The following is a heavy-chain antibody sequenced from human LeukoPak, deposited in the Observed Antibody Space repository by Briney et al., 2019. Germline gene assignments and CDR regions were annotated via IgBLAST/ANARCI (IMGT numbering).Heavy chain of an antibody. CDR3: ARDFELSH. CDR1: GFTFSSYG. CDR2: IWYDGSSK. Sequence: GGSLRLSCSASGFTFSSYGMHWVRQAPGKGLEWVALIWYDGSSKHYADSVRGRFTISRDNSKNTLYLQMNSLRAEDTAVYYCARDFELSHWGQGTLVTVSS. V-gene: IGHV3-33*08. D-gene: IGHD3-16*02. J-gene: IGHJ4*02.